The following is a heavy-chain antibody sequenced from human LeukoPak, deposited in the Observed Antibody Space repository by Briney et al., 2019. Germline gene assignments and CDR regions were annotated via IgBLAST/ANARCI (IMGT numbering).Heavy chain of an antibody. CDR1: GFTFRRYW. D-gene: IGHD3-10*01. J-gene: IGHJ4*02. CDR2: IKEDGSEK. V-gene: IGHV3-7*01. CDR3: AAMVRGVTLTFDY. Sequence: GGSLRLSCVASGFTFRRYWMTWVRQAPGKKPEWVANIKEDGSEKYYDDSVRGRFTISRDNAKNSLYLQMNSLRAEDTAVYYCAAMVRGVTLTFDYWGQGTLVTVSS.